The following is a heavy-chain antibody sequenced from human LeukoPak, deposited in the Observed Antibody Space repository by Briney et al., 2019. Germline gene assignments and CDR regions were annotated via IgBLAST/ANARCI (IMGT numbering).Heavy chain of an antibody. J-gene: IGHJ4*02. CDR2: ISGGSSYT. Sequence: GGSRRLSCAASRFTFSDYYMTWIRQAPGKGLEWVSYISGGSSYTNYADSVKGRFTISRDNAKNSLYLQMNSLRAEDTAVYYCARRGHNSGYYFFDYWGQGTLVTVSS. CDR3: ARRGHNSGYYFFDY. D-gene: IGHD3-22*01. V-gene: IGHV3-11*03. CDR1: RFTFSDYY.